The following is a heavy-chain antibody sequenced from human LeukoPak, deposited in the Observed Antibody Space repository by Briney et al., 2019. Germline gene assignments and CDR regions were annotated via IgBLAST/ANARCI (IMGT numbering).Heavy chain of an antibody. D-gene: IGHD3-22*01. V-gene: IGHV1-18*01. CDR3: ARDLYLYYYDSSGYYRGFDI. CDR1: GYTFTSYG. Sequence: ASVKVSCKASGYTFTSYGISWVRQAPGQGLEWMGWISGYNGNTDYAQNLQGRVTMTTDTSTSTAYMELSSLRSEDTAIYYCARDLYLYYYDSSGYYRGFDIWGQGTMVTVSS. CDR2: ISGYNGNT. J-gene: IGHJ3*02.